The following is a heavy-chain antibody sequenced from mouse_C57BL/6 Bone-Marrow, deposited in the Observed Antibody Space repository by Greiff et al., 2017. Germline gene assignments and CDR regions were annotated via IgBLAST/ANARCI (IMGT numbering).Heavy chain of an antibody. J-gene: IGHJ4*01. Sequence: QVQLQQPGAELVMPGASVKLSCKASGYTFTSYWMHWVKQRPGQGLEWIGEIDPFDSYTNYNQKFKGKSTLTVDKSSSTAYMQLSSLTSEDSAVYYCASLLTAMDYWGQGTSVTVSS. CDR2: IDPFDSYT. CDR1: GYTFTSYW. V-gene: IGHV1-69*01. CDR3: ASLLTAMDY. D-gene: IGHD2-1*01.